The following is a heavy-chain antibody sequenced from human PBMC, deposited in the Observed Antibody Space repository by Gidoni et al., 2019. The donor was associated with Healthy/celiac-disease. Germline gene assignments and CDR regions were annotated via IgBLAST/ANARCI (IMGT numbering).Heavy chain of an antibody. CDR3: ASEAYYYDSSGYMVY. Sequence: EVQLVESGGGLVTPGGSLRLSCAASGFTFSSYSMNWVRQAPGKGLEWVSSISSSSSYIYYADSVKGRFTISRDNAKNSLYLQMNSLRAEDTAVYYCASEAYYYDSSGYMVYWGQGTLATVSS. J-gene: IGHJ4*02. V-gene: IGHV3-21*01. D-gene: IGHD3-22*01. CDR2: ISSSSSYI. CDR1: GFTFSSYS.